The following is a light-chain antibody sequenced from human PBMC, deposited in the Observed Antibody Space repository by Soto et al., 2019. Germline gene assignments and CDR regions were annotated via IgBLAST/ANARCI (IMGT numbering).Light chain of an antibody. V-gene: IGLV2-11*01. CDR3: CSYAGSYTWV. J-gene: IGLJ1*01. CDR1: SSDVGGYNY. CDR2: DVS. Sequence: QSALTQPRSVSGSPGQSVTISCTGTSSDVGGYNYVSWYRQHPGKAPKLMIYDVSKRPSGVPDRFSGSKPGNTASLTISGLQAEDEADYYCCSYAGSYTWVFVTGTKVTVL.